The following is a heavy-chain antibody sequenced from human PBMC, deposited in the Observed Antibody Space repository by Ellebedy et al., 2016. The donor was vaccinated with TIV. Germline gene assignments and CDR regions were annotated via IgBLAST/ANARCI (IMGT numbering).Heavy chain of an antibody. D-gene: IGHD3-10*01. V-gene: IGHV3-30*03. CDR2: ISSDGSNK. J-gene: IGHJ4*02. Sequence: GGSLRLSXVASGFTFRSHGIYWVRQAPGKGLEWVAVISSDGSNKYYADSVKGRSTISRGNSKNTLYLQMNSLRTDDMAVYYCARGGSSGSSDYWGQGTLVTVSS. CDR3: ARGGSSGSSDY. CDR1: GFTFRSHG.